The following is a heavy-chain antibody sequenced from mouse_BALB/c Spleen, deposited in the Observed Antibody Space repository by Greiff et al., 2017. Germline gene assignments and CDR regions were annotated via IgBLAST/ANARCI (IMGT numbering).Heavy chain of an antibody. CDR3: ARHGRTITAVVAPYYAMDY. J-gene: IGHJ4*01. V-gene: IGHV5-12-1*01. CDR2: ISSGGGST. Sequence: EVKLVESGGGLVKPGGSLKLSCAASGFAFSSYDMSWVRQTPEKRLEWVAYISSGGGSTYYPDTVTGRFTISRYNAKNTLYLQMSSLKSEDTAMSYGARHGRTITAVVAPYYAMDYWGQGTSVTVSS. CDR1: GFAFSSYD. D-gene: IGHD1-1*01.